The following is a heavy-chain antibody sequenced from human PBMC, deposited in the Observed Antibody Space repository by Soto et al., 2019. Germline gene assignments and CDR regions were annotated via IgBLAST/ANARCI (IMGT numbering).Heavy chain of an antibody. D-gene: IGHD2-15*01. Sequence: EVQLLESGGGLVQPGGSLRLSCAASGFTFSSYAMSWVRQAPGKGLEWVSAISGSGGSTYYADSVKGRFTISRDNSKNTLDLQMNSLRAEDTAVYYCAKEGVVGLFHSGWFVFGGQGTLVTVSS. J-gene: IGHJ5*01. CDR3: AKEGVVGLFHSGWFVF. CDR2: ISGSGGST. V-gene: IGHV3-23*01. CDR1: GFTFSSYA.